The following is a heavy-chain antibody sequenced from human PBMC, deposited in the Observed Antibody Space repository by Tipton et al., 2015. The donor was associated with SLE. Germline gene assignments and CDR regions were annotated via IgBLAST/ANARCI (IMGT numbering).Heavy chain of an antibody. CDR2: IHTSGIT. Sequence: QLVQSGAEVKPSETLSLTCTVSGRSISSYYWGCVRQPPGKGLEWIGYIHTSGITNYNPSLKSRVTISADTSKNQFSLNLGSVTAADTAVYYCARMDFWSGPKLDPWGQGTLVTVSS. CDR3: ARMDFWSGPKLDP. D-gene: IGHD3-3*01. V-gene: IGHV4-4*09. J-gene: IGHJ5*02. CDR1: GRSISSYY.